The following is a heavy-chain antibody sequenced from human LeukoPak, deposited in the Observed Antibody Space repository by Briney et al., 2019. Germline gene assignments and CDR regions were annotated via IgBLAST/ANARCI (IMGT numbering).Heavy chain of an antibody. D-gene: IGHD1-26*01. CDR3: TTGAPRAYSGSYSNC. CDR1: GFPFSSYW. CDR2: IKSKTDGGTT. Sequence: GGSLRLSCAASGFPFSSYWMNWVRQAPGKGLEWVGRIKSKTDGGTTDYAAPVKGRFTISRDDSQNTLYLQMNSLKTEDTAVYYCTTGAPRAYSGSYSNCWGQGTLVTVSS. V-gene: IGHV3-15*01. J-gene: IGHJ4*02.